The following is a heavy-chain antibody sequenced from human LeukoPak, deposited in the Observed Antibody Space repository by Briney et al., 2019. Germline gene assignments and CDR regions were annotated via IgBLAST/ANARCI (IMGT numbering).Heavy chain of an antibody. Sequence: SQTLSLTCTVSGGSISSGGYYWSWIRQHPGKGLEWIGYIYYSGSTYYNPSLKSRVTISVDTSKNQFSLKLSSVTAADTAVYYCARDGSSGYNIGYWGQGTLVTVSS. J-gene: IGHJ4*02. CDR2: IYYSGST. CDR1: GGSISSGGYY. V-gene: IGHV4-31*03. D-gene: IGHD3-22*01. CDR3: ARDGSSGYNIGY.